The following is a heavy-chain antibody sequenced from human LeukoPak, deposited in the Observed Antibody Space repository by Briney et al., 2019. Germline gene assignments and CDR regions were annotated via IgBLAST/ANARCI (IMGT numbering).Heavy chain of an antibody. CDR1: GFTFSSYG. J-gene: IGHJ3*02. CDR2: IWYDGSNK. Sequence: GGSLRLSCAASGFTFSSYGMHWVRQAPGKGLEWVAVIWYDGSNKYYADSVKGRFTISRDNAKNSLYLQMNSLRAEDTAVYYCARGYCSGGSCSPYGAFDIWGQGTMVTVSS. CDR3: ARGYCSGGSCSPYGAFDI. D-gene: IGHD2-15*01. V-gene: IGHV3-33*01.